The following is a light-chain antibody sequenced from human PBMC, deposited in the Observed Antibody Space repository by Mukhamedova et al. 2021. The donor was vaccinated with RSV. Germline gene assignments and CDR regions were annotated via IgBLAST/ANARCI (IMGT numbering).Light chain of an antibody. CDR1: SSNIGSNY. CDR3: AAWDDSLSGLWV. V-gene: IGLV1-47*01. Sequence: GSSSNIGSNYVYWYQQLPGTAPKLLIYRNNQRPSGVPDRFSGSKSGTSASLDISGLRSEDEADYYCAAWDDSLSGLWVFGGGTKLT. CDR2: RNN. J-gene: IGLJ3*02.